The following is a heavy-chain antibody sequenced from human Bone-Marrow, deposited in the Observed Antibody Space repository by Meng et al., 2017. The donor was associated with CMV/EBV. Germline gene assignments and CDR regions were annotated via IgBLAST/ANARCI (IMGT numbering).Heavy chain of an antibody. J-gene: IGHJ5*02. CDR2: INPNTGAT. Sequence: ASAKVFCKASGYTFTDYYLHWVRQDPGQGLVWMGWINPNTGATNYAQNFQGRVTMTRDTSINTAYMDLSRLRSDDTAVYYCARGGATIRNWLDPWGQGTLVTVSS. CDR3: ARGGATIRNWLDP. CDR1: GYTFTDYY. V-gene: IGHV1-2*02. D-gene: IGHD5-12*01.